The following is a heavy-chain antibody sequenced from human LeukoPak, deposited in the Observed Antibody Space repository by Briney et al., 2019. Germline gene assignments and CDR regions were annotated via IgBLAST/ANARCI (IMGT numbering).Heavy chain of an antibody. J-gene: IGHJ3*02. CDR3: ARVRLSSRFYDAFDI. CDR2: ISTSSSYI. D-gene: IGHD3-16*02. CDR1: GFTFSSYS. V-gene: IGHV3-21*06. Sequence: NPGGSLRLSCAASGFTFSSYSMNWVRQAPGKGLEWVSSISTSSSYIHYADSVKGRFTISRDNAKNSLYLEMNSLRAEDTAVYYCARVRLSSRFYDAFDIWGQGTMVTVSS.